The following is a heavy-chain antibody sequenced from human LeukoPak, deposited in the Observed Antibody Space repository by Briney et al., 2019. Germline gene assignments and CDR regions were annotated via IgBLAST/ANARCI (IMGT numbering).Heavy chain of an antibody. J-gene: IGHJ4*02. CDR1: GFTFRNYW. D-gene: IGHD3-3*01. V-gene: IGHV3-7*01. CDR2: IKEDGSET. CDR3: AKDFYEPPDY. Sequence: GGSLRLSCEASGFTFRNYWMIWVRQAPGKGLERVANIKEDGSETYYVDSVKGRFTISGDNSKNTLYLQMNSLRAEDTAVYYCAKDFYEPPDYWGQGTLVTVSS.